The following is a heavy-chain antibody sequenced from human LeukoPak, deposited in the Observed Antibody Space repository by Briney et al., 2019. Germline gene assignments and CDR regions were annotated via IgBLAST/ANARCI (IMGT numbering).Heavy chain of an antibody. Sequence: SETLSLTCTVSGGSLSSSYWSWIRQPPGKGLEWIGYVYYSGSTNYNPSLKSRLTISVDTSKSQFSLKLNSVTAADTAVYYCARGKIDSSDYYFDYWGQGTLVTVSS. J-gene: IGHJ4*02. D-gene: IGHD3-22*01. CDR3: ARGKIDSSDYYFDY. CDR1: GGSLSSSY. V-gene: IGHV4-59*01. CDR2: VYYSGST.